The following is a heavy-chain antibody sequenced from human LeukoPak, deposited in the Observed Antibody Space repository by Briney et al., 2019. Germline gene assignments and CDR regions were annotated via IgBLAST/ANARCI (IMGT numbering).Heavy chain of an antibody. V-gene: IGHV1-2*02. CDR3: ARGSTVGATESLGFDY. Sequence: ASVKVSCKASEYAFTDYYMHWVRQAPGQGLEWLGWINPNSGGTNYAQKFQGRVTMSRDTSINAAYMELSRLRSDDTAVYYCARGSTVGATESLGFDYWGQGTPVTVSS. CDR1: EYAFTDYY. CDR2: INPNSGGT. D-gene: IGHD1-26*01. J-gene: IGHJ4*02.